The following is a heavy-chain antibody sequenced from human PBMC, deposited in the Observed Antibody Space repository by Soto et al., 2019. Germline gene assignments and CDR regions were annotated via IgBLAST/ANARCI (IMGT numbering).Heavy chain of an antibody. CDR2: IIPIFGTA. J-gene: IGHJ6*02. D-gene: IGHD6-13*01. Sequence: QVQLVQSGAEVKKPGSSVKVSCKASGDTFSSYAISWVRQAPGQGLEWMGGIIPIFGTANYAQKFQGRVTSTADESTSTAYMVLRRLRSEDTAVYYCASSSIAPPGYYDGMDVWGQGTKVTVSS. CDR3: ASSSIAPPGYYDGMDV. V-gene: IGHV1-69*12. CDR1: GDTFSSYA.